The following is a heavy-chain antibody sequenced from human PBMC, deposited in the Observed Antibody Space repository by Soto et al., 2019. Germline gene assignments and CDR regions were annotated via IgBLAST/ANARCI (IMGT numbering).Heavy chain of an antibody. D-gene: IGHD4-17*01. CDR2: IYYTGGT. CDR1: GVPIRGYY. CDR3: ARTSTGYGYGDF. V-gene: IGHV4-59*01. J-gene: IGHJ4*01. Sequence: TSATRCLTCHVSGVPIRGYYWNWIRPPPGKTLEWIGSIYYTGGTNYNPSLKSRVTISVDTSKNQISLMLTSVTAADTAVYYCARTSTGYGYGDFWGHGILVTVSS.